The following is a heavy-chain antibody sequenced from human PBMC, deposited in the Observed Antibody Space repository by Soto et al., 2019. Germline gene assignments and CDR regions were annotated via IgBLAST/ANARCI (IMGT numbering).Heavy chain of an antibody. CDR3: AKARYYDILTGYDAFDI. CDR1: GFTFSSYG. Sequence: LRLSCAASGFTFSSYGMHWVRQAPGKGLEWVAVISYDGSNKYYADSVKGRFTISRDNSKNTLYLQMNSLRAEDTAVYYCAKARYYDILTGYDAFDIWGQGTMVTVSS. D-gene: IGHD3-9*01. V-gene: IGHV3-30*18. J-gene: IGHJ3*02. CDR2: ISYDGSNK.